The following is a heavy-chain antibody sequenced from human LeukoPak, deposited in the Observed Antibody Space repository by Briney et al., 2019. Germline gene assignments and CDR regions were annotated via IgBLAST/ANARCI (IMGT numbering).Heavy chain of an antibody. V-gene: IGHV3-20*04. CDR3: ARDRLSAAVAFDY. D-gene: IGHD4-23*01. J-gene: IGHJ4*02. CDR1: GFTFDDYC. Sequence: GGSLRLSCSASGFTFDDYCMSWGRQCPVKGLEGCSFINWKGGSTGYVDSVKGRFTISTDNAKTSLYLHMNSLRAEATALYYCARDRLSAAVAFDYWGQGTLVTVSS. CDR2: INWKGGST.